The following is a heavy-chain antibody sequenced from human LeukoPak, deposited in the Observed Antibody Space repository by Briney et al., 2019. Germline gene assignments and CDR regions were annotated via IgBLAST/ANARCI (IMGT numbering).Heavy chain of an antibody. D-gene: IGHD6-13*01. CDR1: GFTFSSYS. CDR2: ISSSSYI. J-gene: IGHJ3*02. Sequence: GGSLRLSCAASGFTFSSYSMNWVRQAPGKGLEWVSSISSSSYIYYADSVKGRFTISRDNAKNSLYLQMNSLRAEDTAVYYCASGSGYSSSWYPNAFDIWGQGTMVTVSS. V-gene: IGHV3-21*01. CDR3: ASGSGYSSSWYPNAFDI.